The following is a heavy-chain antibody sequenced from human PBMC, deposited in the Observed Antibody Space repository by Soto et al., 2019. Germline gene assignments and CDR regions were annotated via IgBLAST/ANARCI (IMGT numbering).Heavy chain of an antibody. CDR3: ARGQLLWFGEDQLIDY. CDR1: GFTFSSYS. V-gene: IGHV3-21*01. CDR2: ISSSSSYI. D-gene: IGHD3-10*01. Sequence: GGSLRLSCAASGFTFSSYSMNWVRQAPGKGLEWVSSISSSSSYIYYADSVKGRFTISRDNAKNSLYLQMNSLRAEDTALYYCARGQLLWFGEDQLIDYWGQGTLVTVSS. J-gene: IGHJ4*02.